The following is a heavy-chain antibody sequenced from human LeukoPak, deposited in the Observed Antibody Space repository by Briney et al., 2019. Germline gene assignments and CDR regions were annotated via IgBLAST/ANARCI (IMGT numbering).Heavy chain of an antibody. J-gene: IGHJ5*02. V-gene: IGHV3-11*01. CDR1: GFTFSDYY. D-gene: IGHD3-9*01. CDR2: ISSSGSTI. Sequence: PGGSLRLSCAASGFTFSDYYMSWIRQAPGKGLEWVSYISSSGSTIYYADSVKGRFTISRDNAKNSLYLQMNSLRAEDTAVYYCARGGHAYYDILTGSNWFDPWGQGTLVTVSS. CDR3: ARGGHAYYDILTGSNWFDP.